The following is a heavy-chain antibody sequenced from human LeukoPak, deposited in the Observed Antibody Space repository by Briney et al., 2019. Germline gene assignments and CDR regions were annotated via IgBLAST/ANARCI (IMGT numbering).Heavy chain of an antibody. J-gene: IGHJ3*02. V-gene: IGHV4-61*02. CDR3: ARVGDLGAFDI. Sequence: PSQTLSLTCTVSGGSISSGSYYWSWIRQPAGKGLEWIGRIYTSGSTNYNPSLTSRVTISVDTSKNQFSLKLSSVTAADTAVYYCARVGDLGAFDIWGQGTMVTVSS. CDR1: GGSISSGSYY. D-gene: IGHD3-3*01. CDR2: IYTSGST.